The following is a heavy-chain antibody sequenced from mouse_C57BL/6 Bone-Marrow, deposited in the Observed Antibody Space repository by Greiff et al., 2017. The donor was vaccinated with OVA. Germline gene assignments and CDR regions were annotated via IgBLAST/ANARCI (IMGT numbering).Heavy chain of an antibody. D-gene: IGHD2-2*01. J-gene: IGHJ1*03. V-gene: IGHV3-6*01. CDR2: ISYDGSN. CDR3: ASGFGYDWYFDV. Sequence: ESGPGLVKPSQSLSLTCSVTGYSITSGYYWNWIRQFPGNKLEWMGYISYDGSNNYNPSLKNRISITRDTSKNQFFLKLNSVTTEDTATYYCASGFGYDWYFDVWGTGTTVTVSS. CDR1: GYSITSGYY.